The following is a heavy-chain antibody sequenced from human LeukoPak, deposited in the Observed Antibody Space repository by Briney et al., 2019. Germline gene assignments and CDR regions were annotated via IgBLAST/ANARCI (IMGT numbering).Heavy chain of an antibody. CDR1: GFTFSSYG. CDR3: TRDSARRDGYNFDY. J-gene: IGHJ4*02. V-gene: IGHV3-23*01. Sequence: GGTLRLSCAASGFTFSSYGMSWVRQAPGKGLEWVSAISGSGGSTYYADSVKGRFTISRDNSKKTLYLQMNSLRAEDTAVYYCTRDSARRDGYNFDYWGQGTLVTVSS. CDR2: ISGSGGST. D-gene: IGHD5-24*01.